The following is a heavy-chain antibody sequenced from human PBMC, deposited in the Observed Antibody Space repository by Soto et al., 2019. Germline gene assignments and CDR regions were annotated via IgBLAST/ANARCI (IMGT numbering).Heavy chain of an antibody. Sequence: EVQLVESGGGLAQPGGSLRLSCEAAGFTFSIYTMNWVRQAPGKGLEWVSYITAASDTIYYADSVKGRFTISRDNAKNSLYLQMNSLRDEDTAVYYCARHYTTSRVGAWFDPWGQGTLVPVSS. J-gene: IGHJ5*02. CDR3: ARHYTTSRVGAWFDP. V-gene: IGHV3-48*02. D-gene: IGHD3-3*01. CDR1: GFTFSIYT. CDR2: ITAASDTI.